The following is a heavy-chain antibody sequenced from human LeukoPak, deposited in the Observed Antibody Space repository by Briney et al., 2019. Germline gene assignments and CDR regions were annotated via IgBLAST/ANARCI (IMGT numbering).Heavy chain of an antibody. CDR1: GFTFNDYG. CDR2: ISWNSVSI. V-gene: IGHV3-9*01. D-gene: IGHD2-15*01. Sequence: GGSLRLSCAASGFTFNDYGMHWVRQAPGKGLEWVSGISWNSVSIGYADSVKGRFTISRDSAKNSLYLQMNSLRAEDTAFYYCAKGGGYFGYWGQGTLVTVSS. CDR3: AKGGGYFGY. J-gene: IGHJ4*02.